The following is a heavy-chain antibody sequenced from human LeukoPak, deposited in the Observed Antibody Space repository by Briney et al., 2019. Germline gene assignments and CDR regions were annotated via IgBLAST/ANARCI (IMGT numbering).Heavy chain of an antibody. J-gene: IGHJ3*02. CDR2: ISSSSSTI. CDR3: ARAGGDYRYDAFDI. V-gene: IGHV3-48*02. D-gene: IGHD4-17*01. CDR1: GFTFSSYS. Sequence: PGGSLRLSCADSGFTFSSYSMNWVRQAPGKGLEWVSYISSSSSTIYYADSVKGRFTISRDNAKNSLYLQMNSLRDEDTAVYYCARAGGDYRYDAFDIWGQGTMVTVSS.